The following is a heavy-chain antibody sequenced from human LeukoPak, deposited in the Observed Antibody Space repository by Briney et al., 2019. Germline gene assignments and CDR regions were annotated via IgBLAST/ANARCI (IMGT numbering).Heavy chain of an antibody. CDR2: ISSTSSTI. CDR1: GFTFSTYN. Sequence: GGSLRLSCAASGFTFSTYNMNWVRQAPGKGLEWVSYISSTSSTIYYADSVKGRFTISRDNSKNTLYLQMNSLRADDTAVYYCARIPGGNRVVLNYQFDFWGQGTLVTVSS. J-gene: IGHJ4*02. D-gene: IGHD4-23*01. V-gene: IGHV3-48*01. CDR3: ARIPGGNRVVLNYQFDF.